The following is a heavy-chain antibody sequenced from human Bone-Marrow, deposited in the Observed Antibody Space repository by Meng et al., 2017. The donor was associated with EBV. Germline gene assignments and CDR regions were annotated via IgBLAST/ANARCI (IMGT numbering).Heavy chain of an antibody. J-gene: IGHJ4*02. CDR1: GGSIRSGGYY. CDR3: ASGSTAAGTDY. D-gene: IGHD6-13*01. Sequence: QAALQESGPGMVEPSQTLSLTCAVSGGSIRSGGYYWSWIRQPPGKGLEWIGYIYYSGSTYYNLSLKSRVTISVDTSKNQFSLKLSSVTAADTAVYYCASGSTAAGTDYWGQGTLVTVSS. CDR2: IYYSGST. V-gene: IGHV4-30-4*01.